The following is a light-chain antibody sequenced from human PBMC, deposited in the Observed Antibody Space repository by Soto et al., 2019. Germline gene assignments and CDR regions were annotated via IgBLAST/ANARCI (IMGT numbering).Light chain of an antibody. CDR3: ASYTISSTPLYV. Sequence: QSALTQPASVSGSPGQSITISCTGTSSDVGASNYVSWYQQYPGMAPKLMIYDVSNRPSGVSNRFSGSKSGNTASLTISGRQAEDEADYYCASYTISSTPLYVFGTGTKLTVL. J-gene: IGLJ1*01. V-gene: IGLV2-14*01. CDR2: DVS. CDR1: SSDVGASNY.